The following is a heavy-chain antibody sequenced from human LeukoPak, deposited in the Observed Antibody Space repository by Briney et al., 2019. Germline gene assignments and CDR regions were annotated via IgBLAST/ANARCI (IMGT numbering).Heavy chain of an antibody. CDR2: INHSGST. CDR3: ARAGDYDFWSGCYTIHHYFDY. V-gene: IGHV4-34*01. J-gene: IGHJ4*02. D-gene: IGHD3-3*01. Sequence: SETLSLTCAVYGGSFSGYYWSWIRQPPGKGLEGIGEINHSGSTNYNPSLKSRVTISVDTSKNQFSLKLSSVTAADTAVYYCARAGDYDFWSGCYTIHHYFDYWGQGTLVTVSS. CDR1: GGSFSGYY.